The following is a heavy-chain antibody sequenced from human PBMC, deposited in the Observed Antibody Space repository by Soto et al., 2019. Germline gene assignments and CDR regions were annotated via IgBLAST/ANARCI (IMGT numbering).Heavy chain of an antibody. V-gene: IGHV1-3*04. CDR2: INTGNGNT. CDR3: VRSRSTSRHFDY. CDR1: GYIFTDYA. Sequence: ASVKVSCKTSGYIFTDYALQWVRQAPGQRLEWMGWINTGNGNTFYSQKVKGRVTITRDTSASTAYLELSSLRPEDTAIYYCVRSRSTSRHFDYWGQGPLVTVSS. J-gene: IGHJ4*02. D-gene: IGHD6-13*01.